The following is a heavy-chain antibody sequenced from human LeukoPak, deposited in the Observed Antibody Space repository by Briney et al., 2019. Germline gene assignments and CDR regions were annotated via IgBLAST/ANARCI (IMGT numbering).Heavy chain of an antibody. Sequence: ASVKVSCKASGYTFTGYYMHWVRQAPGQGLEWMGWINPNSGGTNYAQKFQGRVTMTRDTSISTAYMELSRLRSDDTAVYYCASIPPRAYSSSTGDAFDIWGQGTMVTVSS. CDR1: GYTFTGYY. V-gene: IGHV1-2*02. CDR3: ASIPPRAYSSSTGDAFDI. J-gene: IGHJ3*02. CDR2: INPNSGGT. D-gene: IGHD6-6*01.